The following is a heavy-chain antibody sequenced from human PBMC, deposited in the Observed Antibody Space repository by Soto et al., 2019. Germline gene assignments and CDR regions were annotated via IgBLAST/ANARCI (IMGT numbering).Heavy chain of an antibody. V-gene: IGHV3-74*01. CDR2: INSDGSSS. J-gene: IGHJ3*02. Sequence: EVQLVESGGGLVQPGGSLRLSCAASGFTFSSYWMHWVRQAPGKGLVWVSRINSDGSSSTYADSVKGRFTISRDNAKNTLYLQMNSLRVEDTAVYHCAKADYRARGASDIWGQGTMVTVPS. D-gene: IGHD4-4*01. CDR1: GFTFSSYW. CDR3: AKADYRARGASDI.